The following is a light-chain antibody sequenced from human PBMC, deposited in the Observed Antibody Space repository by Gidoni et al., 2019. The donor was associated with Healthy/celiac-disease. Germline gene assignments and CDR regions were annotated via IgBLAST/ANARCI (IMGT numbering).Light chain of an antibody. CDR2: AAS. CDR3: QQYNSYPPT. J-gene: IGKJ2*01. Sequence: IQLPHSPSSLSASVGDRVTITCRASQGISNYLAWFQQKPGNAPKSLLYAASSLQCGVASKCSGSGSGTDFTLTISSRQPEDYVTDYCQQYNSYPPTFGQGTKLEIK. V-gene: IGKV1-16*02. CDR1: QGISNY.